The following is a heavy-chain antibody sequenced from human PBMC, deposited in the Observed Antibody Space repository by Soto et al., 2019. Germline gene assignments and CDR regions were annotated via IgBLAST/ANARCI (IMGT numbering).Heavy chain of an antibody. Sequence: PGGSLRLSCAASGFTFSSYAMRWVRQAPGKGLEWVAVISYDGSNKYYADSVKGRFTISRDNSKNTLYLQMNSLRAEDTAVYYCARDLNDFHDLSRPLAYWGQGTLVTVSS. V-gene: IGHV3-30-3*01. CDR3: ARDLNDFHDLSRPLAY. CDR2: ISYDGSNK. D-gene: IGHD3-3*01. J-gene: IGHJ4*02. CDR1: GFTFSSYA.